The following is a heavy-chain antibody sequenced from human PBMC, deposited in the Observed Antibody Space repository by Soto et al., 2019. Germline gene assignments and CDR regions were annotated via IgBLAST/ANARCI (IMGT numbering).Heavy chain of an antibody. CDR3: ARLVFRCLRGSCADYNFYGLDV. CDR1: GGSISSTDHY. V-gene: IGHV4-39*01. CDR2: IYYAGST. Sequence: QLQESGPGRVKASETLSLTCTVSGGSISSTDHYWGWIRQPPGKGLEWLGSIYYAGSTFHNPARTRLASISVVTSMTRSSLRLRLVTGSDTAVYCCARLVFRCLRGSCADYNFYGLDVWGQGTTVTVSS. J-gene: IGHJ6*02. D-gene: IGHD6-19*01.